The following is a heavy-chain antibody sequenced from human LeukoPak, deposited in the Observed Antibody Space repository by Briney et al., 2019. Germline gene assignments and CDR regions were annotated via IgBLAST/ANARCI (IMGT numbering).Heavy chain of an antibody. CDR2: IYSGGST. D-gene: IGHD3-10*01. V-gene: IGHV3-53*01. J-gene: IGHJ4*02. CDR3: ARDPPLDGWGDH. Sequence: GGSLRLSCAASGLTVATTYMSWVRQAPGKGLEWVSLIYSGGSTYYADSVKGRFTISRDNSKNTLYLQMNSLSAEDTAVYYCARDPPLDGWGDHWGLGTLVTVTS. CDR1: GLTVATTY.